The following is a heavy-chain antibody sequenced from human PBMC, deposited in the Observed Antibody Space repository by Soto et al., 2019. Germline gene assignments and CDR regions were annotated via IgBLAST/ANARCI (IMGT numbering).Heavy chain of an antibody. CDR2: ISAYNGNT. CDR1: GYTSTSYG. Sequence: ASVKVSCKASGYTSTSYGISWVRQAPGQGLEWMGWISAYNGNTNYAQKLQGRVTMTTDTSTSTAYMELRSLRSDDTAVYYCARGHPWSRGLLPKGKDYYHYYGMDVWGQGTTVT. J-gene: IGHJ6*02. CDR3: ARGHPWSRGLLPKGKDYYHYYGMDV. V-gene: IGHV1-18*01. D-gene: IGHD2-15*01.